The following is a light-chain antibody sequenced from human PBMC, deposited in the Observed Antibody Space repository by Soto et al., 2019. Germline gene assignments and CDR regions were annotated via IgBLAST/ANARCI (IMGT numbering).Light chain of an antibody. J-gene: IGLJ2*01. CDR3: NSYTHSSTLV. Sequence: QSALSQPASVSGSPGQSITISCTGTSSDVGGYNYVSWYQQHPGKAPKLMISDVSNRPSGVSNRFSVSKSGNTSSLTISGLQADDEADYYFNSYTHSSTLVFGGGTKLTVL. V-gene: IGLV2-14*01. CDR1: SSDVGGYNY. CDR2: DVS.